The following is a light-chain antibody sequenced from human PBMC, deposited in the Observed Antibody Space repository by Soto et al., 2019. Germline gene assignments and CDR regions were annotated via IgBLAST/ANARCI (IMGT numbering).Light chain of an antibody. Sequence: AIRMTQSPSSLYASTGDRVTITCRASQGISSYLAWYQQKPGKAPKLLIYAASTLQSGVPSRFSGSGSGTDFTLTISCLQSEDFATYYCQQYYSYPGFTFGPGTKVDIK. J-gene: IGKJ3*01. CDR1: QGISSY. CDR2: AAS. CDR3: QQYYSYPGFT. V-gene: IGKV1-8*01.